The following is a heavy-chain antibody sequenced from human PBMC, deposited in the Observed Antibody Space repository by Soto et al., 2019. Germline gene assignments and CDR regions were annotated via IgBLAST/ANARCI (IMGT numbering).Heavy chain of an antibody. Sequence: EVQLVESGGGLVQPGGSLRLSCAASGFTVSTNYMTWVRQAPGKGLEWVSVIYIDGSTYYADSVKGRFTISRDNSKNTLYLQVNKLRAEDTAVYYCARIGASSSAAGAFDIWGQGTMVTVSS. V-gene: IGHV3-66*01. D-gene: IGHD6-6*01. CDR2: IYIDGST. CDR3: ARIGASSSAAGAFDI. J-gene: IGHJ3*02. CDR1: GFTVSTNY.